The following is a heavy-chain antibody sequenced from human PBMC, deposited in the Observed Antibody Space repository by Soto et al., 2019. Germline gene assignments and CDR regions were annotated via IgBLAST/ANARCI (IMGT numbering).Heavy chain of an antibody. CDR2: MNPNSGNT. Sequence: ASVKVSCKASGYTFTSYDINWVRQATGQELEWMGWMNPNSGNTGYAQKFQGRVTMTRNTSISKAYMELSSLRSEDTAVYYCARGQGDYVYYYYYYMDVWGKGTTVTVSS. V-gene: IGHV1-8*01. J-gene: IGHJ6*03. CDR3: ARGQGDYVYYYYYYMDV. CDR1: GYTFTSYD. D-gene: IGHD4-17*01.